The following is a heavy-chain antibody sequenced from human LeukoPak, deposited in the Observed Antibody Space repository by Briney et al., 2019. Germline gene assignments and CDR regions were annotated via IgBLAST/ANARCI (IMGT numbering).Heavy chain of an antibody. V-gene: IGHV3-7*05. CDR3: ARWSHVSGRWFLDN. CDR2: IKQDGSDK. J-gene: IGHJ4*02. D-gene: IGHD3-10*01. Sequence: GGSLRLSCAASGFTFSSYWMSWVRQAPGKGLEWVANIKQDGSDKYYVDSVKGRFTISRDNAKNSLSLQLNTLRAEDTAVYYCARWSHVSGRWFLDNWGRGTLVSVSS. CDR1: GFTFSSYW.